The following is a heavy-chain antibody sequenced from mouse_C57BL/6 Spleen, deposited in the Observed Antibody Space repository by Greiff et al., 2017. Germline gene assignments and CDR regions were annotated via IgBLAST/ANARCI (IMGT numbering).Heavy chain of an antibody. CDR3: ARSENLLLPYFDV. Sequence: QVQLQQPGAELVKPGASVKLSCKASGYTFTSYWMHWVKQRPGQGLEWIGMIHPNSGSTNYNEKFKSKATLTVDKSSSTAYMQLSSLTSEDSADYYGARSENLLLPYFDVWGTGTTVTVSS. V-gene: IGHV1-64*01. D-gene: IGHD1-1*01. CDR1: GYTFTSYW. CDR2: IHPNSGST. J-gene: IGHJ1*03.